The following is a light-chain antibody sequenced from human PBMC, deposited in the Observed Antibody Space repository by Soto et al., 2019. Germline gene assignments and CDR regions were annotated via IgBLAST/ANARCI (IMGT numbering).Light chain of an antibody. CDR2: DAT. CDR1: NNNSSN. J-gene: IGKJ4*01. CDR3: HHYNTSPLT. V-gene: IGKV3-15*01. Sequence: EIVMTQSPATLSVSQGERATLSCSASNNNSSNAAWYQQKPDQPPTLIVSDATTRARNIPPRINGSGAGTEFTLAISRLHSEDFAVYYYHHYNTSPLTFGGGTKVDIK.